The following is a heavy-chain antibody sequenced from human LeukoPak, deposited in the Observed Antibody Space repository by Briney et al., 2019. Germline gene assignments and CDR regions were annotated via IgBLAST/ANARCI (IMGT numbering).Heavy chain of an antibody. CDR3: TKDKGDLGTGWYGGFDY. Sequence: GGSLRHSSADSGFTFSNDGASWVRQAPGKGLEWVGRVKSKTDGGTTDYAAPVEGRFTISRDDSKNTLYLQMNSLKTEDTAMYYSTKDKGDLGTGWYGGFDYWGQGTLVTVSS. CDR1: GFTFSNDG. V-gene: IGHV3-15*01. J-gene: IGHJ4*02. D-gene: IGHD6-19*01. CDR2: VKSKTDGGTT.